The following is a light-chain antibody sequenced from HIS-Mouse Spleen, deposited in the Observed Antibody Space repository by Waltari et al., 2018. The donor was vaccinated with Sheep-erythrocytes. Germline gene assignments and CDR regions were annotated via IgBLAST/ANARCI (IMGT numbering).Light chain of an antibody. CDR1: SSDVGSYNL. CDR3: CSYAGSSTFDVV. V-gene: IGLV2-23*03. J-gene: IGLJ2*01. CDR2: EGS. Sequence: QSALTQPASVSGSPGQSITISCTGTSSDVGSYNLFSWYQQHPGKAPELMIYEGSKRPSGVSNRFSGSKSGNTASLTISGLQAEDEADYYCCSYAGSSTFDVVFGGGTKLTVL.